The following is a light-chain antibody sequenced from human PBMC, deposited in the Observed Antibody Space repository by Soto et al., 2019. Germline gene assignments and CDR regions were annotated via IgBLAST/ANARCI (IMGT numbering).Light chain of an antibody. CDR2: TNT. J-gene: IGLJ1*01. Sequence: QSVLTQPPSASGTPGQRVTISCSGSSSNIGSNPVNWYQHVPTTAPKLLIYTNTQRPSGVPDRFSGSKSGTSASLAISGLQSEDEADYYCASWDDSLNGPVFGTGTKVTVL. V-gene: IGLV1-44*01. CDR3: ASWDDSLNGPV. CDR1: SSNIGSNP.